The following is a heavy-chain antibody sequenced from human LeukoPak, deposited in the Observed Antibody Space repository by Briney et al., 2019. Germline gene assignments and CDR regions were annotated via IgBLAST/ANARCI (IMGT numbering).Heavy chain of an antibody. J-gene: IGHJ4*02. V-gene: IGHV4-59*01. D-gene: IGHD5-24*01. CDR3: ARDRRDGYNLYYFDY. CDR1: GGSISSYY. CDR2: IYYSGST. Sequence: SETLSLTCTVSGGSISSYYWSWIRQPPGKGLEWIGYIYYSGSTNYNPSLKSRVTISVDTSKNQFSLKLSSVTAADTAVYYRARDRRDGYNLYYFDYWGQGTLVTVSS.